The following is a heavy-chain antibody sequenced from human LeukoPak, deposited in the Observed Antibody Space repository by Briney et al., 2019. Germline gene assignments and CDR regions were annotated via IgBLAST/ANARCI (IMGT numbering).Heavy chain of an antibody. J-gene: IGHJ4*02. D-gene: IGHD3-3*01. Sequence: SETLSLTCAVYGGSFSGYYWSWIRQPPGKGLEWIGEINHSGSTNYNPSLKSRVTISVDTSKNQFSLKLSSVTAADTAVDYCARGFITIFGVDPFDYWGQGTLVTVAS. CDR2: INHSGST. CDR3: ARGFITIFGVDPFDY. CDR1: GGSFSGYY. V-gene: IGHV4-34*01.